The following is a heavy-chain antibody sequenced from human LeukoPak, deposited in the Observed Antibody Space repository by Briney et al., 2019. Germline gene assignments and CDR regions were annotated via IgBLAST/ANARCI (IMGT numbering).Heavy chain of an antibody. V-gene: IGHV1-69*13. CDR3: ARGGFSYPRAPFGY. CDR2: IIPIFGTA. J-gene: IGHJ4*02. Sequence: ASVKVSCTASGGTFRSYAISWVRQAPGQGLEWMGGIIPIFGTANYAQKFQGRVTITADESTSTAYMELSSLRSEDTAVYYCARGGFSYPRAPFGYWGQGTLVTVSS. CDR1: GGTFRSYA. D-gene: IGHD1-26*01.